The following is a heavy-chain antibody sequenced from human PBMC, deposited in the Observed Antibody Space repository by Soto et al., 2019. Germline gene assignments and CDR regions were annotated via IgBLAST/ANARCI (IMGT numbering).Heavy chain of an antibody. CDR3: ARDNFVELRGTCFDP. CDR1: GDTFKSYS. V-gene: IGHV1-69*01. J-gene: IGHJ5*02. D-gene: IGHD1-7*01. Sequence: QVHLEQSGTEVKKPGSSVKGSCKASGDTFKSYSINWIRQAPGQGLEWMGGIIPMSGSPDYAQKFQGRVTITADESTSTVYMELSSLRSEDTAIYYCARDNFVELRGTCFDPWGQGTLVIVSS. CDR2: IIPMSGSP.